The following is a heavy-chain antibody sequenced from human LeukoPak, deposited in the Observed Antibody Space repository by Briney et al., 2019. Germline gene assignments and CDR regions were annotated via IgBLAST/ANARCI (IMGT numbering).Heavy chain of an antibody. CDR1: GGSISSSSYY. Sequence: SETLSLTCTVSGGSISSSSYYWGWIRQPPGKGLEWIGSIYYSGSTYYNPSLKSRVTISVDTSKNQFSLKLSSVTAADTAVYYCASPQGYDSSGYGGYWGQGTLVTVSS. CDR3: ASPQGYDSSGYGGY. D-gene: IGHD3-22*01. V-gene: IGHV4-39*01. CDR2: IYYSGST. J-gene: IGHJ4*02.